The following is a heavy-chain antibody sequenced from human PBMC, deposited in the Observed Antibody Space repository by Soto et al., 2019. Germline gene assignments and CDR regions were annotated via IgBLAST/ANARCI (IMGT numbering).Heavy chain of an antibody. CDR2: MNPNSGNT. Sequence: QVQLVQSGAEVKKPGASVKVSCKASGYTFTSYDINWVRQATGQGLEWMGWMNPNSGNTGYAQKFQGRITMTRNTSITTAYMELSSLRSEDTAVYYCARGPYYYYYIDVWGKGTTVTVSS. CDR1: GYTFTSYD. J-gene: IGHJ6*03. CDR3: ARGPYYYYYIDV. V-gene: IGHV1-8*01.